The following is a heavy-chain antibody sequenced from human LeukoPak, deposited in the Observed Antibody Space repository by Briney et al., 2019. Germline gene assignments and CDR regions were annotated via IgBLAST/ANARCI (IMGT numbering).Heavy chain of an antibody. V-gene: IGHV3-23*01. D-gene: IGHD2-15*01. Sequence: GGSLRLSCAASGFTFSSYSMNWVRQAPGKGLEWVSAICSNDNNTYYANSVKGRFTISRDNSKNTLSLQLNSLRAEGTAVYYCAKGTSSSCYSAPSYWGQGTLVTVSS. CDR2: ICSNDNNT. CDR3: AKGTSSSCYSAPSY. J-gene: IGHJ4*02. CDR1: GFTFSSYS.